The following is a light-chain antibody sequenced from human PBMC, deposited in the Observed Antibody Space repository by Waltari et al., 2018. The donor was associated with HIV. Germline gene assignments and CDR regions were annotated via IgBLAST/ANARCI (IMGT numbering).Light chain of an antibody. Sequence: SYVLTQPPSVSVAPGQTARITWGGNNIGSKRVHWYQQKAGQAPVLVVYDGSDRPSGIPERFSGSKSGNTATLTISRVEAGDEADYYCHVWDRSSDHHVFGTGTKVTVL. CDR3: HVWDRSSDHHV. CDR1: NIGSKR. CDR2: DGS. V-gene: IGLV3-21*02. J-gene: IGLJ1*01.